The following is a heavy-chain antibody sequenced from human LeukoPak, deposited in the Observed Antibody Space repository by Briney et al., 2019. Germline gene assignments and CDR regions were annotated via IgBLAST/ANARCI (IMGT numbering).Heavy chain of an antibody. CDR3: ARAFLSRSYSRSWFDP. CDR1: GGSFSSGDYY. D-gene: IGHD1-26*01. CDR2: IYYSGST. J-gene: IGHJ5*02. Sequence: SQTLSLTCTVSGGSFSSGDYYWSWIRQPPGKGLEWIGYIYYSGSTYYNPSLKSRVTISVDTSKNQFSLKLSSVTAADTAVYYCARAFLSRSYSRSWFDPWGQGTLVTVSS. V-gene: IGHV4-30-4*01.